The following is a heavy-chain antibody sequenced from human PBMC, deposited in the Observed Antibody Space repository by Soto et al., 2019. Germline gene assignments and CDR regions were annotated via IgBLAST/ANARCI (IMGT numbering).Heavy chain of an antibody. Sequence: QVQLQESGPGLVKPSQALSLTCTVSGGSFRYDDYYWSLIRQPPGKGMEWIGNIYYSGSTYYNPSLTSRLTMSIDTSKEHFSLTLRSVTAADAAVYYCASYRRGHSFKFDPGGKGILVTVSS. J-gene: IGHJ5*02. CDR1: GGSFRYDDYY. CDR2: IYYSGST. D-gene: IGHD5-18*01. CDR3: ASYRRGHSFKFDP. V-gene: IGHV4-30-4*01.